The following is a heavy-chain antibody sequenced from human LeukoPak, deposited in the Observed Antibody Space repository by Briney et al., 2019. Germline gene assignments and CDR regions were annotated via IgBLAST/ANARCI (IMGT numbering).Heavy chain of an antibody. V-gene: IGHV3-53*01. J-gene: IGHJ4*02. CDR2: IYSGDNT. CDR3: ARDGIAAAAAG. CDR1: GLTVSSNY. Sequence: GGSLRLSCAASGLTVSSNYMSWVRQAPGKGLEWVSVIYSGDNTYYADSVKGRFTISRDNAKNSLYLQMNSLRAEDTAVYYCARDGIAAAAAGWGQGTLVTVSS. D-gene: IGHD6-13*01.